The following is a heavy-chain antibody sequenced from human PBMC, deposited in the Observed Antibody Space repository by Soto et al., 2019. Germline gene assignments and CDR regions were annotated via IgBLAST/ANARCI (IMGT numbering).Heavy chain of an antibody. J-gene: IGHJ4*01. D-gene: IGHD3-3*01. Sequence: QVQLVESGGGVVQPGRSLRLSCAASGFTFRTYAMHWARQAPGKGLEWLAMTSHDGVSKYYADSVKGRFTISRDNSKNPMYLQMNALGSEDKALYCCFTIFGGAADLWGQGTVVPVSS. CDR2: TSHDGVSK. CDR1: GFTFRTYA. V-gene: IGHV3-30*03. CDR3: FTIFGGAADL.